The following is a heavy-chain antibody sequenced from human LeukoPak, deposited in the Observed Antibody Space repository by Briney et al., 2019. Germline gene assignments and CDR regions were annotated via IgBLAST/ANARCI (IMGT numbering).Heavy chain of an antibody. CDR3: ARAYGSRDAFDI. CDR1: GGSISSSSYY. CDR2: IYYSGST. V-gene: IGHV4-61*05. J-gene: IGHJ3*02. D-gene: IGHD1-26*01. Sequence: SETLSLSCTVSGGSISSSSYYWGWIRQPPGKGLEWIGYIYYSGSTNYNPSLKSRVTISVDTSKNQFSLKLSSVTAADTAVYYCARAYGSRDAFDIWGQGTMVTVSS.